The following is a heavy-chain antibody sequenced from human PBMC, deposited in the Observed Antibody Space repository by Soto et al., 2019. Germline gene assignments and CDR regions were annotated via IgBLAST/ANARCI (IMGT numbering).Heavy chain of an antibody. Sequence: ASVKVSCKASEYTFSAHYIHWVRQAPGQGLEWMGWINPSNGDTNYTQNFQGRVTMTRDTSISTAFMELSSLRSEDTAVYYCALSRIAARRGRNYFDYWGQGTLVTVSS. CDR2: INPSNGDT. CDR3: ALSRIAARRGRNYFDY. J-gene: IGHJ4*02. D-gene: IGHD6-6*01. V-gene: IGHV1-2*02. CDR1: EYTFSAHY.